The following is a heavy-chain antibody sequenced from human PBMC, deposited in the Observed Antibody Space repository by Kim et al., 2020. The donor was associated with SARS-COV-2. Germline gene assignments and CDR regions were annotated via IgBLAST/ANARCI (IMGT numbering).Heavy chain of an antibody. CDR1: RHTFSNFW. CDR3: ARQHSRVWDCDS. D-gene: IGHD6-13*01. V-gene: IGHV5-10-1*01. J-gene: IGHJ4*02. CDR2: IDPTDSYT. Sequence: GESLKISCEASRHTFSNFWIAWVRLMPGKGLQWMGRIDPTDSYTNYSPSFRGHVTISVDESISTAYLQWTSLKATDTAMYFCARQHSRVWDCDSWGQGTL.